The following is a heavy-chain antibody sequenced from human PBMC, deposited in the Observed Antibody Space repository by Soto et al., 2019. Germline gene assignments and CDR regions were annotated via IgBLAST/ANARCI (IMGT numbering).Heavy chain of an antibody. D-gene: IGHD6-19*01. V-gene: IGHV3-74*01. CDR1: GFTFSSYW. CDR2: INSDGSSP. CDR3: ARDGPAVAGTIDY. J-gene: IGHJ4*02. Sequence: GGSLRLSCAASGFTFSSYWMHWVRQAPGKGLVWVSRINSDGSSPSYADSVKGRFTISRDNAKNTLYLQMNSLRAEDTAVYYCARDGPAVAGTIDYWGQGTLVTVSS.